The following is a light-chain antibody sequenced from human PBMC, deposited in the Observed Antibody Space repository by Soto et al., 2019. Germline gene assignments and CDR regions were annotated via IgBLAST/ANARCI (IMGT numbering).Light chain of an antibody. CDR2: EVS. J-gene: IGKJ5*01. CDR1: PSLLHITGETL. V-gene: IGKV2D-29*02. Sequence: DVVMTQTPLSLSVAPGQPSSISCKSSPSLLHITGETLLFWYLKKPGQSPQLLIYEVSTRVSGGPDRFSGSGSWTDFTLETSRVETDDVGIYYCMQSTQRPPPFGQGTRLGIE. CDR3: MQSTQRPPP.